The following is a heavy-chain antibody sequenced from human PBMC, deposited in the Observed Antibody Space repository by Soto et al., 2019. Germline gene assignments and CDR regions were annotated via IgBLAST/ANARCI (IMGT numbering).Heavy chain of an antibody. CDR1: GFTFSSYS. V-gene: IGHV3-21*01. CDR3: ARAAYSGSYVIDFDI. Sequence: EVQLVESGGGLVKPGGSLRLSCAASGFTFSSYSMNWVRQAPGKGLEWVSSISSSSSYIYYADSVKGRFTISRDNAKNSLYMQMNSLRAEDTAVYYCARAAYSGSYVIDFDIWGQGTMVTVSS. CDR2: ISSSSSYI. D-gene: IGHD1-26*01. J-gene: IGHJ3*02.